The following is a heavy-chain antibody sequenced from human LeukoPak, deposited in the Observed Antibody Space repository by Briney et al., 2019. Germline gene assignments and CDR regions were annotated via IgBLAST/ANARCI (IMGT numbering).Heavy chain of an antibody. V-gene: IGHV3-23*01. CDR2: ISGSGDNT. CDR3: SKWGTGITARFRWFDP. CDR1: GFNFSNYV. D-gene: IGHD6-6*01. J-gene: IGHJ5*02. Sequence: PGGSLRLSCAASGFNFSNYVMSWVRQAPGRGLEWVSFISGSGDNTYYADSVRGRFTISRDNSKNTLYLQMSSLRAEDTAIYCCSKWGTGITARFRWFDPWGQGTLVTVTS.